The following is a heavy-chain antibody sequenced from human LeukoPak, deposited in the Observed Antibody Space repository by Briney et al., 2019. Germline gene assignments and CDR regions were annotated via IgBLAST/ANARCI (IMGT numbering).Heavy chain of an antibody. Sequence: SVKVSCKASGGTFSSYAISWVRQAPGQGLEWMGGIIPIFGTANYAQKFQGRVTITADESTSTAYMELSSLRSEDTAVYYCARTPPNYDILTGHSNNWFDPWGQGTLVTVSS. CDR1: GGTFSSYA. D-gene: IGHD3-9*01. V-gene: IGHV1-69*13. CDR3: ARTPPNYDILTGHSNNWFDP. J-gene: IGHJ5*02. CDR2: IIPIFGTA.